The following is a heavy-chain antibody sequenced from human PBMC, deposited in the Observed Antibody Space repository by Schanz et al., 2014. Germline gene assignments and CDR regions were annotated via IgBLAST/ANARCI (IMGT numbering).Heavy chain of an antibody. CDR3: ARKMKLGVYGGKGHDSLDI. V-gene: IGHV3-74*01. CDR1: GFTFSSYW. D-gene: IGHD4-17*01. J-gene: IGHJ3*02. CDR2: VSSDGNND. Sequence: EVQLVESGGGLVQPGGSLRLSCAASGFTFSSYWMHWVRQVPGKGLVWVALVSSDGNNDYYTDSVKGRFTISRDNAKNTLYLQMNTLRAEDTAVYYCARKMKLGVYGGKGHDSLDIWGQGTMVTVSS.